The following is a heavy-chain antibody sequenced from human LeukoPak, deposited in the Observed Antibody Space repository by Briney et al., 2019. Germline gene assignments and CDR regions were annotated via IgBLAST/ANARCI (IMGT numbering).Heavy chain of an antibody. J-gene: IGHJ4*02. Sequence: GGSLRLSCVVSGFTFSSYAMSWVRQAPGKGLEWVSVISASGTGSGGGTYYAHSVKGRFTISRDNSKNTLYLQMNSLRAEDTAVYYCAKAEYSNYPPDYWGQGTLVTVSS. CDR1: GFTFSSYA. D-gene: IGHD4-11*01. V-gene: IGHV3-23*01. CDR2: ISASGTGSGGGT. CDR3: AKAEYSNYPPDY.